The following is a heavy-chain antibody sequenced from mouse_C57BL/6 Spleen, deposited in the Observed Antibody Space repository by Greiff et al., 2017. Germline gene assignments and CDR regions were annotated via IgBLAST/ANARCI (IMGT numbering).Heavy chain of an antibody. CDR1: GYSFTSYY. J-gene: IGHJ4*01. D-gene: IGHD3-2*02. Sequence: QVHVKQSGPELVKPGASVKISCKASGYSFTSYYIHWVKQRPGQGLEWIGWIYPGSGNTKYNEKFKGKATLTADTSSSTAYMQLSSLTSGDSAVYYCARRGQLRLGYYAMDYWGQGTSVTVSS. CDR2: IYPGSGNT. CDR3: ARRGQLRLGYYAMDY. V-gene: IGHV1-66*01.